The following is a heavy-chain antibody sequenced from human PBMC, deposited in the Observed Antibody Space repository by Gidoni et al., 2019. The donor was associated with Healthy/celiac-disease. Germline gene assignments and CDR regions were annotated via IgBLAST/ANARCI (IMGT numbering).Heavy chain of an antibody. D-gene: IGHD1-26*01. J-gene: IGHJ4*02. CDR3: ARDKFGSYSFDY. V-gene: IGHV3-21*01. CDR1: GFTFSSYS. Sequence: EVQLVESGGGLVKPGGSLRLSCAASGFTFSSYSMNWVRQAPGKGLEWVSSISSSSSYIYYADSVKGRFTISRDNAKNSLYLQMNSLRAEDTAVYYCARDKFGSYSFDYWGQGTLVTVSS. CDR2: ISSSSSYI.